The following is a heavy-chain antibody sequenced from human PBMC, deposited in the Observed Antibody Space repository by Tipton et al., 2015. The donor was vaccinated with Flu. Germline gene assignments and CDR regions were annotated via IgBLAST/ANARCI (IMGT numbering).Heavy chain of an antibody. Sequence: QLVQSGAELKKPGASVKLSCQGSGYTFTAHYMHWVRQAPGQGLEWMGWISANDNGTRYPQKFQGRVTMTRDTSISTVYMELSRLSSDDTAVYYCARDGAGYNGAFDMWGQGTMVTVSS. D-gene: IGHD5-24*01. CDR3: ARDGAGYNGAFDM. CDR2: ISANDNGT. CDR1: GYTFTAHY. J-gene: IGHJ3*02. V-gene: IGHV1-2*02.